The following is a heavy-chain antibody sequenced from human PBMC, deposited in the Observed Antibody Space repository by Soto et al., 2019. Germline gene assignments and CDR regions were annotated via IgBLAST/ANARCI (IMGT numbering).Heavy chain of an antibody. J-gene: IGHJ6*02. CDR2: IYTSGSS. D-gene: IGHD3-16*01. V-gene: IGHV4-4*07. Sequence: QVQLQESGPGQVKPSETLSLTCTVSGDSIRNDFWSWIRQPAGKGLEWIGRIYTSGSSNYNPSLKSRLTMSVDTSKNQVSLNLRSVTAADTAVYYCARDPGTSMIENYYNGMDVWGRGTTVIVSS. CDR1: GDSIRNDF. CDR3: ARDPGTSMIENYYNGMDV.